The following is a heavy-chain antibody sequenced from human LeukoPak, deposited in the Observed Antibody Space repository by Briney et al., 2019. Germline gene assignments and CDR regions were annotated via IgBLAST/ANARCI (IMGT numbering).Heavy chain of an antibody. CDR3: ARAYPVYCSGGRCYLGANWFDP. Sequence: ASVKVSCKASGYTFTSYDINWVRQATGQGLEWMGWMNPNSGNTGYAQKFQGRVTITRNTSISTAYMELSSLRSEDTAVYYCARAYPVYCSGGRCYLGANWFDPWGQGTLVTVSS. D-gene: IGHD2-15*01. J-gene: IGHJ5*02. CDR2: MNPNSGNT. V-gene: IGHV1-8*03. CDR1: GYTFTSYD.